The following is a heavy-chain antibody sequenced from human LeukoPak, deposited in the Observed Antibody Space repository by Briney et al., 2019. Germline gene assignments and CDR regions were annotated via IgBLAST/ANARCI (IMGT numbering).Heavy chain of an antibody. Sequence: SETLSLTCTVSGDSISSYYWSWIRQPPGKGLEWIGYISYSGSTNYNPSLKSRVTISIDTSKNQLSLKLTSVTAADTAVYYCARDHGITMVRGVIRGHAFDIWGQGTMVTVSS. V-gene: IGHV4-59*01. CDR2: ISYSGST. CDR3: ARDHGITMVRGVIRGHAFDI. CDR1: GDSISSYY. J-gene: IGHJ3*02. D-gene: IGHD3-10*01.